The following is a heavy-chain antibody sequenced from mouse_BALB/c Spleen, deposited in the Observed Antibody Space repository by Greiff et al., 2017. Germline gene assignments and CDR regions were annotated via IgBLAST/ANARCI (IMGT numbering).Heavy chain of an antibody. CDR1: GFNITDSY. Sequence: VQLQQSGAELVKPGASVKLSCTASGFNITDSYIHWVKQRPGQGLEWIGWIYPGNVNTKYNEKFKGKATLTADKSSSTAYMQLSSLTSEDSAVYLCATTARDTSAMDYWGQGTSVTVSS. CDR3: ATTARDTSAMDY. V-gene: IGHV1S56*01. J-gene: IGHJ4*01. D-gene: IGHD3-1*01. CDR2: IYPGNVNT.